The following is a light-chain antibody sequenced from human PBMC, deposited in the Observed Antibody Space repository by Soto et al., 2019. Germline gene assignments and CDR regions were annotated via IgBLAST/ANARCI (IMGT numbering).Light chain of an antibody. J-gene: IGLJ1*01. Sequence: QSALTQPPSVSGAPGQRVTISCTGSSSNIGAGYDVHWYQQLPGTAPKLLIYGNSNRPSGVPDRFSGSKSGTSASLAITGLQAEDEADHYCQSYDSSLSGWVFGTGTKVTV. CDR3: QSYDSSLSGWV. V-gene: IGLV1-40*01. CDR1: SSNIGAGYD. CDR2: GNS.